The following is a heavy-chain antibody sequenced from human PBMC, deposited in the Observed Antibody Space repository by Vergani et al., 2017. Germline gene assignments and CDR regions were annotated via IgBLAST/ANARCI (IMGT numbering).Heavy chain of an antibody. CDR2: INPSGGST. D-gene: IGHD2-2*02. J-gene: IGHJ5*02. V-gene: IGHV1-46*01. CDR3: ARGCGSXSCYKSGEDWFDP. CDR1: GYTFTSYY. Sequence: QVQLVQSGAEVKKPGASEKVSCQASGYTFTSYYIHWVRQAPGQGLEWMGIINPSGGSTNYAQKFQGRVTMTRDTSTSTVFMELSSLRSEDTAVYYCARGCGSXSCYKSGEDWFDPWGQGTLVTVSS.